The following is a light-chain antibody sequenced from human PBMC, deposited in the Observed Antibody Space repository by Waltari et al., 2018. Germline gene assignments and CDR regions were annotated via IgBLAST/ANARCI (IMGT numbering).Light chain of an antibody. CDR3: QKYDFLPAT. V-gene: IGKV3-20*01. J-gene: IGKJ1*01. CDR1: QGVGKY. CDR2: HTS. Sequence: EIVLTQSPGTLSLSPGERATLSCRASQGVGKYLAWYQQRPGQAHRLLLYHTSIRATGITDRFSGSGYGTDFSLTISRLEPEDFAVYYCQKYDFLPATFGQGTTVEIK.